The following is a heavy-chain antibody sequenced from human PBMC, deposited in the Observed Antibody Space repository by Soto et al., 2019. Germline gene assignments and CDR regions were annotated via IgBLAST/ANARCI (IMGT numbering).Heavy chain of an antibody. CDR2: FIAMLGTP. J-gene: IGHJ4*02. CDR1: GGTFGSQG. D-gene: IGHD5-18*01. CDR3: ARGAMANFDY. Sequence: QVQLVQSGAEVKKPGSSVKVSCKASGGTFGSQGIAWVRQAPGQGLEWMGGFIAMLGTPTYAKKVQGRAKISADESLTSSYLELRSVRSEDTGVYFCARGAMANFDYWGQGTVVTVSS. V-gene: IGHV1-69*01.